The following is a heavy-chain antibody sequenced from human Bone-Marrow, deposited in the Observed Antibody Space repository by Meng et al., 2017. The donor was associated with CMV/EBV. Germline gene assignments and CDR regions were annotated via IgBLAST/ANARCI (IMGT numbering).Heavy chain of an antibody. CDR2: IKQDGSEK. D-gene: IGHD6-13*01. CDR3: ARVHWLAAAGTGGFDY. V-gene: IGHV3-7*01. CDR1: GFTFSSYW. J-gene: IGHJ4*02. Sequence: GESLKISCAASGFTFSSYWMSWVRQAPGKGLEWVANIKQDGSEKYYVDSVKGRFTISRDNAKNSLYLQMNSLRAEDTAVYYCARVHWLAAAGTGGFDYWGQGTRVTVSS.